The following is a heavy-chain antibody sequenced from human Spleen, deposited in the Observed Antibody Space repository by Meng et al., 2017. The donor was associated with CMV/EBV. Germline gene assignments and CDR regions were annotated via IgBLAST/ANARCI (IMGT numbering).Heavy chain of an antibody. CDR1: GFTFSSYA. CDR2: ISYDGSNK. D-gene: IGHD1-26*01. V-gene: IGHV3-30*14. Sequence: GGSLRLSCAASGFTFSSYAMHWVRQAPGKGLEWVAVISYDGSNKYYADSVKGRFTISRDNSKNTLYLQMNSLRPDDTALYYCARGGSYPYYFDYWGQGTLVTVSS. CDR3: ARGGSYPYYFDY. J-gene: IGHJ4*02.